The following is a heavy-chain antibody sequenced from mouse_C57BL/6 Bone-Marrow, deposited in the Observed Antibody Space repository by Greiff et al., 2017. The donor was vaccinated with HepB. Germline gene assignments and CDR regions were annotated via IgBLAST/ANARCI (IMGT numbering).Heavy chain of an antibody. J-gene: IGHJ2*01. CDR3: ARTIYYYGSEDY. CDR2: ISYDGSN. Sequence: EVQVVESGPGLVKPSQSLSLTCSVTGYSITSGYYWNWIRQFPGNKLEWMGYISYDGSNNYNPSLKNRISITRDTSKNQFFLKLNSVTTEDTATYYCARTIYYYGSEDYWGQGTTLTVSS. V-gene: IGHV3-6*01. CDR1: GYSITSGYY. D-gene: IGHD1-1*01.